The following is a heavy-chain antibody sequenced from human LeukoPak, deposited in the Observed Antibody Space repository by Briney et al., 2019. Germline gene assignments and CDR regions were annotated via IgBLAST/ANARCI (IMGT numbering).Heavy chain of an antibody. V-gene: IGHV3-74*01. J-gene: IGHJ4*02. CDR3: AKGQYYYDSSGPVDY. Sequence: GGSLRLSCAASGFTFSNYWMHWVRQAPGKGLVWVSRINSDGINTSCADSVKGRFTISRDNAKNSLYLQMNSLRAEDTALYYCAKGQYYYDSSGPVDYWGQGTLVTVSS. D-gene: IGHD3-22*01. CDR2: INSDGINT. CDR1: GFTFSNYW.